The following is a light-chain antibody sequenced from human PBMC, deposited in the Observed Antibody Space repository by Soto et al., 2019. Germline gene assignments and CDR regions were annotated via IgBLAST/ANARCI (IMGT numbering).Light chain of an antibody. V-gene: IGLV2-14*01. CDR2: DVS. CDR1: SSDVGGYNY. Sequence: QAAVTQPASVSGSPGQSITISCTGTSSDVGGYNYVSWYQQHPGKAPKLMIYDVSTRPSGVSNRFSGSKSGNTASLTISGLQAEDEADYYCSSYTSSSTVVFGGGTKLTVL. CDR3: SSYTSSSTVV. J-gene: IGLJ2*01.